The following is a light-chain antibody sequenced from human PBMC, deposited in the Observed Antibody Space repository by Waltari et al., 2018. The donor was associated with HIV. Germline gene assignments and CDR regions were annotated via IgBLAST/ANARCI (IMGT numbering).Light chain of an antibody. CDR1: QSISSL. J-gene: IGKJ2*01. Sequence: DIQMTQSPSTLSASVGDRITITCRASQSISSLLAWYQQKPGKAPKLLIYKASSLQSGVPSRFSGHGSGTEFTLTITNLQPDDFATYYCQQYNDNPYTFGQGTKLEIK. V-gene: IGKV1-5*03. CDR3: QQYNDNPYT. CDR2: KAS.